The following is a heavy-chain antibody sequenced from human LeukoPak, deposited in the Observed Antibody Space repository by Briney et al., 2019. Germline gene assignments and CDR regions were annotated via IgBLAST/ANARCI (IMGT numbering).Heavy chain of an antibody. CDR2: IRSTANGYAT. CDR1: GFTFSGSA. CDR3: TRHSETAPLHYYYYYYMDV. J-gene: IGHJ6*03. Sequence: GGSLRLSCAASGFTFSGSALHWVRQASGKGLEWVGRIRSTANGYATAYAASVKGRFTISRDDSKNTAYLQMDSLKTEDTAVYYCTRHSETAPLHYYYYYYMDVWGKGTTVTVSS. V-gene: IGHV3-73*01. D-gene: IGHD1-14*01.